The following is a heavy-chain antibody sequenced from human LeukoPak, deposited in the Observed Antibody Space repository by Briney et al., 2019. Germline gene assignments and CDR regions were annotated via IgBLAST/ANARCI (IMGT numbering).Heavy chain of an antibody. Sequence: ASVKVSCKASGYTFTSYYMHWVRRAPGRGLEWMGIINPSGGSTNYAQKFQGRVTMTRDTSTSTVYMELSSLRSEDTAVFYCARGVYESAYSITWYVDYWGQGTLVTVSS. CDR2: INPSGGST. CDR1: GYTFTSYY. J-gene: IGHJ4*02. V-gene: IGHV1-46*01. CDR3: ARGVYESAYSITWYVDY. D-gene: IGHD6-13*01.